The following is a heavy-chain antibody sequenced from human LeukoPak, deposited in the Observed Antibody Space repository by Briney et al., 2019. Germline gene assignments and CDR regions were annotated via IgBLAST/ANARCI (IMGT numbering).Heavy chain of an antibody. Sequence: ASVKVSCKASGYTFTGYYMHWVRQAPGQGLEWMGWINPNSGGTNYAQKFQGRVTMTRDTSISTAYMELSRLRSDDTAVYYCARGRHGYYYDSSGYYEFDYWGQGTLVTVSS. D-gene: IGHD3-22*01. CDR3: ARGRHGYYYDSSGYYEFDY. J-gene: IGHJ4*02. CDR2: INPNSGGT. CDR1: GYTFTGYY. V-gene: IGHV1-2*02.